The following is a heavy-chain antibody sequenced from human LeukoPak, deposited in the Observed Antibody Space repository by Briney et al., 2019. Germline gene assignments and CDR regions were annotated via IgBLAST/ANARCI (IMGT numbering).Heavy chain of an antibody. CDR1: GGSISTYY. V-gene: IGHV4-59*01. D-gene: IGHD5-24*01. CDR2: IYYSGST. J-gene: IGHJ4*02. CDR3: ARRDGYNSYYFDY. Sequence: SETLSLTCTVSGGSISTYYWSGIRQPPGKGLEWIGYIYYSGSTNYNPSLKSRVTISVDTSKNQFSLKLSSVTAADTAVYYCARRDGYNSYYFDYWGQGTPVTVSS.